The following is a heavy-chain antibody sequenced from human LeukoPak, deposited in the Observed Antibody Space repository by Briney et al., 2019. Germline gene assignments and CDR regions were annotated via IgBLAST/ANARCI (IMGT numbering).Heavy chain of an antibody. CDR2: ISGSGGST. J-gene: IGHJ2*01. CDR3: AKAYTGYSGAARGYFDL. V-gene: IGHV3-23*01. CDR1: GFTFSSYA. D-gene: IGHD1-26*01. Sequence: PGGSLRLSCAASGFTFSSYAMSWVRQAPGKGLEWVSAISGSGGSTYYAASVKGRFTISRDNSKNTLYLQMNSLRAEDTAVYYCAKAYTGYSGAARGYFDLWGRGTLVTVSS.